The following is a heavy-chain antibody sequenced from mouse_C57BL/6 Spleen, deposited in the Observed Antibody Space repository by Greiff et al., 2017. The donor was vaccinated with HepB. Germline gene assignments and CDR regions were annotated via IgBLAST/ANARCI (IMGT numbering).Heavy chain of an antibody. CDR2: INPSSGYT. Sequence: VQLQQSGAELARPGASVKMSCKASGYTFTSYTMHWVKQRPGQGLEWIGYINPSSGYTKYNQKFKDKATLTADKSSSTAYMQLSSLTSEDSAVYYCVTTGVAFDYWGQGTTLTVSS. CDR3: VTTGVAFDY. CDR1: GYTFTSYT. J-gene: IGHJ2*01. D-gene: IGHD1-1*01. V-gene: IGHV1-4*01.